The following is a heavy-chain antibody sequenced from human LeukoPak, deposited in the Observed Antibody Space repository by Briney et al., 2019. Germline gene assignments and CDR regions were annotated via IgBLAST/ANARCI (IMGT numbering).Heavy chain of an antibody. V-gene: IGHV1-2*02. CDR3: ARPTRGSGTHSDAFDI. CDR1: GGTFSSYA. Sequence: ASVKVSCKGSGGTFSSYAMSWVRQAPGQGLEWMGWINPNSGGTNYAQKFQGRVTMTRDTSISTAYMELSRLRSDDTAVYYCARPTRGSGTHSDAFDIWGQGTMVTVSS. J-gene: IGHJ3*02. D-gene: IGHD3-16*01. CDR2: INPNSGGT.